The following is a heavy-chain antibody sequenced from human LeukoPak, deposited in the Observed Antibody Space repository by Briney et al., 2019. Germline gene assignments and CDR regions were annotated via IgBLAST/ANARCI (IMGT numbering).Heavy chain of an antibody. Sequence: PGGSLRLSCAASGFIFSSYSMSWVRQAPGKGLEWVSVITGSGGNTYYADSVKGRFTISRDNSKNTLYLQMNSLRAEDTAVYYCAKDRAPDDYGDYVGYFDYWGQGTLVTVSS. D-gene: IGHD4-17*01. CDR2: ITGSGGNT. J-gene: IGHJ4*02. CDR1: GFIFSSYS. CDR3: AKDRAPDDYGDYVGYFDY. V-gene: IGHV3-23*01.